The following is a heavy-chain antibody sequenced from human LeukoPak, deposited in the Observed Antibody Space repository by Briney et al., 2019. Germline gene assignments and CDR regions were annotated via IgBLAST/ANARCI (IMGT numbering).Heavy chain of an antibody. V-gene: IGHV3-11*06. Sequence: GGSLRLSCVASGFTFSDYYMSWIRQAPGKGLEWVSYISSSSSYTNYADSVKGRFTISRDNAKNSLYLQMNSLRAEDTAVYYCARDVDTPMVLPDYWGQGTLVTVSS. CDR2: ISSSSSYT. CDR1: GFTFSDYY. D-gene: IGHD5-18*01. CDR3: ARDVDTPMVLPDY. J-gene: IGHJ4*02.